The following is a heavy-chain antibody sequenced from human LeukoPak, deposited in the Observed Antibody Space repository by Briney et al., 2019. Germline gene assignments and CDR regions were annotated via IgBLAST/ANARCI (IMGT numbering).Heavy chain of an antibody. CDR2: MNPNSGNT. CDR3: ARADYDFWSGEINWFDP. V-gene: IGHV1-8*01. D-gene: IGHD3-3*01. Sequence: ASVKVSCKASGYTFTSYDINWVRQATGQGLEWMGWMNPNSGNTGYARKFQGRVTMTRNTSISTAYMELSSLRSEDTAVYYCARADYDFWSGEINWFDPWGQGTLVTVSS. CDR1: GYTFTSYD. J-gene: IGHJ5*02.